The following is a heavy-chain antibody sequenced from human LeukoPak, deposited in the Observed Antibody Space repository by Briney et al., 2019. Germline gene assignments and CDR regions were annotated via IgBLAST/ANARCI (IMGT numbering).Heavy chain of an antibody. CDR3: ASGSNYDFWSGYPPGYGMDV. Sequence: GGSLRLSCAASGFTFSSYEMNWVRQAPGKGLEWVSYISSSGSTIYYADSVKGRFTISRDNAKNSLYLQMNSLRDEDTAVYYCASGSNYDFWSGYPPGYGMDVWGQGTTVTVSS. D-gene: IGHD3-3*01. J-gene: IGHJ6*02. CDR1: GFTFSSYE. V-gene: IGHV3-48*03. CDR2: ISSSGSTI.